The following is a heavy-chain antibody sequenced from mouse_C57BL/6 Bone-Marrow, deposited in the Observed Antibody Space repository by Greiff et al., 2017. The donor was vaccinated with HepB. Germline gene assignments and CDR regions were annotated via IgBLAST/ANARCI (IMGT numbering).Heavy chain of an antibody. V-gene: IGHV1-64*01. CDR2: IHPNSGST. J-gene: IGHJ3*01. CDR1: GYTFTSYW. CDR3: ARWDYYGSSFWFAY. Sequence: QVQLKQPGAELVKPGASVKLSCKASGYTFTSYWMHWVKQRPGQGLEWIGMIHPNSGSTNYNEKFKSKATLTVDKSSSTAYMQLSSLTSEDSAVYYCARWDYYGSSFWFAYWGQGTLVTVSA. D-gene: IGHD1-1*01.